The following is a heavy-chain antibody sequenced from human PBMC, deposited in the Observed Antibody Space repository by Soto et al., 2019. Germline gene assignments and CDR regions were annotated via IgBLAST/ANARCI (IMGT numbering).Heavy chain of an antibody. Sequence: EVQLLESGGGLVQPGGSLRPSCAASGFTFSSYAMSWVRQAPGKGLEWVSAISGSGGSTYYADSVKGRFTISRDNSKNTVYLQTNSLRDEDTAVYYCAKVGSRVAVAGYFDYWGQGTLVTVSS. CDR1: GFTFSSYA. CDR2: ISGSGGST. V-gene: IGHV3-23*01. J-gene: IGHJ4*02. CDR3: AKVGSRVAVAGYFDY. D-gene: IGHD6-19*01.